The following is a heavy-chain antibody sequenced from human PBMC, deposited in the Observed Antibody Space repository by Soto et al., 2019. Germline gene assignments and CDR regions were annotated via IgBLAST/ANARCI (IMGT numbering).Heavy chain of an antibody. CDR3: ARAVYGGSLHDAFDI. V-gene: IGHV4-38-2*01. Sequence: PSETLSLTCAVSGFSITSGYFWGWIRRPPGKGLEWIGTIHHSGNTYYNPSLKSRVTISVDTSKNQFSLKLSSATAADTAVYYCARAVYGGSLHDAFDIWGQGTMVTVSS. J-gene: IGHJ3*02. CDR1: GFSITSGYF. CDR2: IHHSGNT. D-gene: IGHD2-15*01.